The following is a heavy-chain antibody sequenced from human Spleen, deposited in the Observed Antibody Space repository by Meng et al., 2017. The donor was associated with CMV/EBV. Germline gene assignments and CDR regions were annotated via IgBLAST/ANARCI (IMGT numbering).Heavy chain of an antibody. D-gene: IGHD5-12*01. CDR1: GYTFTGYY. CDR2: INPNTGGT. J-gene: IGHJ4*02. V-gene: IGHV1-2*02. CDR3: ARDAGFGGYFTGDY. Sequence: KASGYTFTGYYIHWVRQAPGQGLEWVGWINPNTGGTNYVQKFQGRVTMTRDTSISTTYMEVSSLRSGDTALYYCARDAGFGGYFTGDYWGQGTLVTVSS.